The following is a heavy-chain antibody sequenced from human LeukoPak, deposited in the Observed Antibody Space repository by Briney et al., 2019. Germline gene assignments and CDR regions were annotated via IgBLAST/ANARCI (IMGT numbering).Heavy chain of an antibody. Sequence: TSETLSLTCSVSGDSVSRSDSYWDWIRQPPGKGLEWIGTIYYSGRTYYSPSLKSRVTMSVDPSNNQFSLNLRSVTAADTALYYCARQRYYDGSGYLEWGQGTLLSVSS. V-gene: IGHV4-39*01. CDR3: ARQRYYDGSGYLE. J-gene: IGHJ1*01. CDR2: IYYSGRT. CDR1: GDSVSRSDSY. D-gene: IGHD3-22*01.